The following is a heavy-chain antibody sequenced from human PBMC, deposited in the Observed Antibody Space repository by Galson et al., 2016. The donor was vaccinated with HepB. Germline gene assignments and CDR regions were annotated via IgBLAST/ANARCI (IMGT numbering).Heavy chain of an antibody. Sequence: SLRLSCAASGFRFSDYNMNWVRQAPGRGLEWVAYISASSGTIYYADSVKGRFTISRDNANNSLSLQMNSLRAEDTAFYYCARPYTYYFGSGSYFDVLHYGMDVWGPRSGVTVSS. V-gene: IGHV3-48*01. CDR3: ARPYTYYFGSGSYFDVLHYGMDV. J-gene: IGHJ6*02. CDR1: GFRFSDYN. CDR2: ISASSGTI. D-gene: IGHD3-10*01.